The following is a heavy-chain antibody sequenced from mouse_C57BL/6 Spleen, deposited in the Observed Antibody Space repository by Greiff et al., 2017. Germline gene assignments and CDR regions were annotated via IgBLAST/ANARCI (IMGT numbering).Heavy chain of an antibody. CDR1: GYSFTGYY. J-gene: IGHJ4*01. Sequence: VQLQQSGPELVKPGASVKISCKASGYSFTGYYMNWVKQSPEKSLEWIGEINPSTGGTTYNQKFKAKATLTVDKSSSTAYMQLKSLTSEDSAVYYCARGNDGAMDYWGQGTSVTVSS. D-gene: IGHD2-12*01. V-gene: IGHV1-42*01. CDR3: ARGNDGAMDY. CDR2: INPSTGGT.